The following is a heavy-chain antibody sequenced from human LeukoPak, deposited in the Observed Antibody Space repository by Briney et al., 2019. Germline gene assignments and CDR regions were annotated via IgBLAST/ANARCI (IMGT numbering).Heavy chain of an antibody. CDR2: IYYSGSN. J-gene: IGHJ3*02. D-gene: IGHD2-21*02. Sequence: SETLSLTCTVSGGSITTYFWSWIRQAPGKGLEWIGFIYYSGSNNSNPALKSRLTMSIDTSRNHFSLKLSSVTAADTAVYYCARGLYCGGDCYPDGFDIWGQGTMVTVSS. V-gene: IGHV4-59*01. CDR3: ARGLYCGGDCYPDGFDI. CDR1: GGSITTYF.